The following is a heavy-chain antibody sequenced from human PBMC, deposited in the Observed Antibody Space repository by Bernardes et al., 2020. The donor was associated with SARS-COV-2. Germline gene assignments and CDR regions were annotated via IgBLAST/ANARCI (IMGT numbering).Heavy chain of an antibody. J-gene: IGHJ6*02. CDR1: GGSISSSSYY. CDR2: IYYSGST. Sequence: SETLSLTCTVSGGSISSSSYYWGWIRQPPGKGLEWIGSIYYSGSTYYNPSLKSRVTISVDTSKNQFSLKLSSVTAADTAVYYCARLPYIGYYYYGMDVWGQGTTVTVSS. D-gene: IGHD5-12*01. CDR3: ARLPYIGYYYYGMDV. V-gene: IGHV4-39*01.